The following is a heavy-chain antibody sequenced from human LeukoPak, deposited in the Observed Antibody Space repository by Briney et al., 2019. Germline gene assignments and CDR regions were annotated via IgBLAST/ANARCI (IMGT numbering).Heavy chain of an antibody. J-gene: IGHJ6*02. CDR2: IYYSGST. CDR3: ARGFGPALDDYGDYEAGYYYYYGMDV. Sequence: SETLSLTCTVSGGSISSYYWSWIRQPPGKGLEWIGYIYYSGSTNYNPSLKSRVTISVDTSRNQFSLKLSSVTAADTAVYYCARGFGPALDDYGDYEAGYYYYYGMDVWGQGTTVTVSS. D-gene: IGHD4-17*01. V-gene: IGHV4-59*01. CDR1: GGSISSYY.